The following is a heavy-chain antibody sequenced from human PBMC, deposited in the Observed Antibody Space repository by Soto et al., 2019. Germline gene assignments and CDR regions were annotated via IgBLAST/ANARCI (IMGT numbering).Heavy chain of an antibody. CDR1: GFTFNSYS. Sequence: EVQLVESGGGLVKPGGSLRLSCAASGFTFNSYSMNWVRQAPGKGLEWVSSMSRSSRYIYYADSVKGRFTISRDNARNSEYLQMHSLRAEDTAVYYCARDGGVAATLANYFDYWGQGTLVTVSS. CDR3: ARDGGVAATLANYFDY. J-gene: IGHJ4*02. D-gene: IGHD2-15*01. V-gene: IGHV3-21*01. CDR2: MSRSSRYI.